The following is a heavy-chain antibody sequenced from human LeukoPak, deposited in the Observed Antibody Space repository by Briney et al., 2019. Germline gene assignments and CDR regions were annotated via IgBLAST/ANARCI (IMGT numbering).Heavy chain of an antibody. Sequence: PSETLSLSCVVSGSSFRDYKWCWIRQPPGKGLEWIGYINHSGSTNYNPSLKSRVTISVDTSKNQFSLNLNSVTAADTVVYDCTRYRYIFVYWGPGTLVTVAS. D-gene: IGHD5-18*01. CDR2: INHSGST. V-gene: IGHV4-59*01. CDR1: GSSFRDYK. CDR3: TRYRYIFVY. J-gene: IGHJ4*02.